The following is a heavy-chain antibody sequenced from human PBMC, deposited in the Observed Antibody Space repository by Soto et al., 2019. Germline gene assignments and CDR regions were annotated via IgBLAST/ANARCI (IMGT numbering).Heavy chain of an antibody. D-gene: IGHD6-19*01. V-gene: IGHV4-34*01. CDR1: GGSFSGYY. J-gene: IGHJ4*02. CDR2: INHSGST. CDR3: ARVGRGSGWYPGGYYFDY. Sequence: SETLSLTCAVYGGSFSGYYWSWIRQPPGKGLEWIGEINHSGSTNYNPSLKSRVTISVDTSKNQFSLKLSSVTAADTAVYYCARVGRGSGWYPGGYYFDYWGQGTLVTVSS.